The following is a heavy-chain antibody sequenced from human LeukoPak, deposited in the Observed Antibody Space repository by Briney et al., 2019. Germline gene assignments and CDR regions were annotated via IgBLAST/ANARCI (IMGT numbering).Heavy chain of an antibody. CDR3: ARAHYYDSSGPDY. J-gene: IGHJ4*02. CDR2: INPNSGGT. D-gene: IGHD3-22*01. CDR1: GYTFTGYY. Sequence: GASVKVSCKASGYTFTGYYMHWVRQAPGQGLEWMGWINPNSGGTNYAQKFQGWVTMTRDTSISTAYMELSRLRSDDTAVYYCARAHYYDSSGPDYWGQGTLVTVSS. V-gene: IGHV1-2*04.